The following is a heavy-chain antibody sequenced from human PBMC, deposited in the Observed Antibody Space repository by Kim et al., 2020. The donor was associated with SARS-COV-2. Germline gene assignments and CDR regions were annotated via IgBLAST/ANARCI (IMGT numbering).Heavy chain of an antibody. CDR3: ARLSTGYVWDKFGY. CDR2: VNSDGSST. D-gene: IGHD3-10*02. V-gene: IGHV3-74*01. J-gene: IGHJ4*02. Sequence: GGSLRLSCAASGFTFSTYWMHWVRQAPGKGLVWVSRVNSDGSSTSYADSVKGRFTISRDNARNTLYLQMNSLRDEDTAVYYCARLSTGYVWDKFGYWGQGTLVTVSS. CDR1: GFTFSTYW.